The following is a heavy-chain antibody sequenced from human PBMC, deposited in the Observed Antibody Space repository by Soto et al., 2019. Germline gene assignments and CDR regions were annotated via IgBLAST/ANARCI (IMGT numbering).Heavy chain of an antibody. CDR2: IYSTGST. D-gene: IGHD6-13*01. Sequence: SETLSLTCTVSSGSFITYYCIFIRQPAGKGLEWIGRIYSTGSTLYNTSLKSRITMSVDTSKNQFSLKLSSVTAADTAVYYCAGGAAADYFDYWGQGTLVTVSS. J-gene: IGHJ4*02. V-gene: IGHV4-4*07. CDR1: SGSFITYY. CDR3: AGGAAADYFDY.